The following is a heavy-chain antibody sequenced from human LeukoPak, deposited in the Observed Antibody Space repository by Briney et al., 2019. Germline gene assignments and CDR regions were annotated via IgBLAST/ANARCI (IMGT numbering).Heavy chain of an antibody. CDR2: IRYDGSNK. Sequence: GGSLRLSCAASGFTFSSYGMHWVRQAPGKGLEWVAFIRYDGSNKYYSDFVKGRFTISRDNSKNRLYVQMNSLRAEDTAVYYCVKGINYYDSSGYYHWGQGTLVTVSS. J-gene: IGHJ5*02. CDR1: GFTFSSYG. V-gene: IGHV3-30*02. D-gene: IGHD3-22*01. CDR3: VKGINYYDSSGYYH.